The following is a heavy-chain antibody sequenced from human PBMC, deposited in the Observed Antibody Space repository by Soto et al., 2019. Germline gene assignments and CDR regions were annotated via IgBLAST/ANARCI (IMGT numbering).Heavy chain of an antibody. CDR1: GCTFTSYY. D-gene: IGHD2-21*02. CDR3: ARAPGIVVVTANAFDY. Sequence: ASVKVSCKASGCTFTSYYMHWVRQAPGQGLEWMGIINPSGGSTSYAQKFQGRVTMTRDTSTSTVYMELSSLRSEDTAVYYCARAPGIVVVTANAFDYWGQGTLVTVSS. J-gene: IGHJ4*02. V-gene: IGHV1-46*01. CDR2: INPSGGST.